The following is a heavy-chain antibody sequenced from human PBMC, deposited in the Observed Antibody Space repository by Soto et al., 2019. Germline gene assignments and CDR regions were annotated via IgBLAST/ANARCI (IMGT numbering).Heavy chain of an antibody. CDR2: MSFDGSIK. CDR1: GFIFSSYG. J-gene: IGHJ4*02. CDR3: ARSYCGDNCALDY. V-gene: IGHV3-30*03. Sequence: GGSLRLSCAASGFIFSSYGMNWVRQAPGKGLEWVAVMSFDGSIKYYADSVKGRFTISRDNSKNTLHLQMNSLRPEDTGVYYCARSYCGDNCALDYWGQGTPVTVSS. D-gene: IGHD2-21*02.